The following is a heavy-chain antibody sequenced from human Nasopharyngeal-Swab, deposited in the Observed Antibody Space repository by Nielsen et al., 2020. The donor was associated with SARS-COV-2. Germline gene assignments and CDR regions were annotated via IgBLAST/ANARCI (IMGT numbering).Heavy chain of an antibody. CDR1: GLSRRI. V-gene: IGHV3-23*01. D-gene: IGHD1-7*01. CDR3: ASSLPGNYEAYFDY. J-gene: IGHJ4*02. CDR2: ISQGGDDT. Sequence: GGSLRLSCAASGLSRRIMSWVRQAPGTGLEWVCVISQGGDDTFYADSVKGRFTISRDNSRDTLYLQMNSLRAEDTAVYYCASSLPGNYEAYFDYWGQGTLVTVSS.